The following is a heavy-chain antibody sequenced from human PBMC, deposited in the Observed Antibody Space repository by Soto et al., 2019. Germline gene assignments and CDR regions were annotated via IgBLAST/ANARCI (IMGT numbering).Heavy chain of an antibody. Sequence: ASVKVSCKASGYTFSNYGHTWVRQRAGKGGGWMGWMSSYNSDAHYTQKCQGRVTMTTDASTTTACVELRRLRSDDTAVYCGARVAVAGMWYFDLWGRGTLVTVS. J-gene: IGHJ2*01. V-gene: IGHV1-18*04. CDR1: GYTFSNYG. CDR3: ARVAVAGMWYFDL. D-gene: IGHD6-19*01. CDR2: MSSYNSDA.